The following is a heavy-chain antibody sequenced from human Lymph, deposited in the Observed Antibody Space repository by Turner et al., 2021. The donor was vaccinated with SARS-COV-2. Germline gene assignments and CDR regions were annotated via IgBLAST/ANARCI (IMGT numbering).Heavy chain of an antibody. CDR3: ARVGVRFEWSDGYHYYYAMDV. D-gene: IGHD3-3*01. V-gene: IGHV3-7*03. CDR2: IKQDGSEK. Sequence: EVQLVESGGGLVQPGGSLRLSCAASGFTFSSHWMSWVRQAPGKGLEWVANIKQDGSEKYYVDSVKGRFTISRDNAKNSLYLQMNSLRADDTAVYFCARVGVRFEWSDGYHYYYAMDVWGQGTTVTVSS. J-gene: IGHJ6*02. CDR1: GFTFSSHW.